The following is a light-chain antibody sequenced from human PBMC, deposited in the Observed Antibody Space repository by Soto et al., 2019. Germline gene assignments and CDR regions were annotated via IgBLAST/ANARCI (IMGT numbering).Light chain of an antibody. CDR1: SRHSSYA. CDR3: QTWGTGFQV. V-gene: IGLV4-69*01. J-gene: IGLJ2*01. Sequence: QSVLTQSPSASASLGASVRLTCTLSSRHSSYAIAWHQKQPGKSPRYLMDLKNDGSHTKGDGIPDRFSGSSSGAERSLIISSLQSEDEADYYCQTWGTGFQVFGGGTKVTVL. CDR2: LKNDGSH.